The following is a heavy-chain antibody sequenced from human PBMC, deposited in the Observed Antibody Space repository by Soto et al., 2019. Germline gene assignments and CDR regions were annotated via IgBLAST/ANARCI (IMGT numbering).Heavy chain of an antibody. V-gene: IGHV3-48*02. CDR3: VRGRATLFDY. D-gene: IGHD2-15*01. CDR1: GFTFTSYS. CDR2: ISSSSSTI. Sequence: GGSLRLSCAASGFTFTSYSMNWVRQAPGKGLEWVSYISSSSSTIYYADSMKGRFTISRDHAKNSLYLQVNSLRDEDTAVYYCVRGRATLFDYWGRGTLVTVPS. J-gene: IGHJ4*02.